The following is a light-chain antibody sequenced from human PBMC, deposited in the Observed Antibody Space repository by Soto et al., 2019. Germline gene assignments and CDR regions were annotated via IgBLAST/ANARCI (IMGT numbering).Light chain of an antibody. CDR2: GAA. V-gene: IGKV3-15*01. CDR1: QSISSN. CDR3: QMYTHRSGT. Sequence: PGILSISPGERATLYCMANQSISSNLAWYQQKPGQAPRLLIYGAATRATGIPARFSGSGSGTDFTLTINSLQSEDFAVYYCQMYTHRSGTFGGGTKVDIK. J-gene: IGKJ4*01.